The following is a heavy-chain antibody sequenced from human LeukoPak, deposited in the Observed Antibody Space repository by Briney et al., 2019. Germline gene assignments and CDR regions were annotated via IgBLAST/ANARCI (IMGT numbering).Heavy chain of an antibody. CDR3: ARHGRGSPRDYYYYFMDV. CDR2: IFYSGST. V-gene: IGHV4-39*01. J-gene: IGHJ6*03. CDR1: GDSIRISPYY. Sequence: SETLSLTCTVSGDSIRISPYYWGWIRQPPGKGLEWIATIFYSGSTYYNPSLNSRVTISVDTSKNQFSLKLSSVTAADTAVYYCARHGRGSPRDYYYYFMDVWGKGTTVTVSS.